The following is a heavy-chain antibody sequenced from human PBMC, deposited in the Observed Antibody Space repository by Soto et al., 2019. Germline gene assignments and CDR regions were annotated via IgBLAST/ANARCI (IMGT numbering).Heavy chain of an antibody. J-gene: IGHJ6*02. CDR3: ARPIAAAGLGRYYYYYYGMDV. V-gene: IGHV5-51*01. Sequence: GESLKISCKGSGYSFTSYWIGWVRQMPGKGLEWMGIIYPGDSDTRYSPSFQGQVTISADKSISTAYLQWSSLKASDTAMYYCARPIAAAGLGRYYYYYYGMDVWGQGTTVTVSS. CDR1: GYSFTSYW. D-gene: IGHD6-13*01. CDR2: IYPGDSDT.